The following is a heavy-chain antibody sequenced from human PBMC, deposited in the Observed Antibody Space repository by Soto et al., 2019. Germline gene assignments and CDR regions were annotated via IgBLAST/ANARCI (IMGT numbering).Heavy chain of an antibody. CDR2: IYWDDDK. J-gene: IGHJ4*02. CDR1: GFSLTTSGVG. Sequence: QITLNGSGPTVVRPTETLTLTCRFSGFSLTTSGVGVGWIRQSPGKAPEWLALIYWDDDKRYSASLKSRLTITKDTSKNQVVLTVSDLDPTDTATYYCAHRVLRTVFGLVTTTAISFDFWGQGTPVAVSS. D-gene: IGHD3-3*01. CDR3: AHRVLRTVFGLVTTTAISFDF. V-gene: IGHV2-5*02.